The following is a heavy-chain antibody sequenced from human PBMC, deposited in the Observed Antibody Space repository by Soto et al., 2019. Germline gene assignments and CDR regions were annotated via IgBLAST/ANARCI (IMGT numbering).Heavy chain of an antibody. D-gene: IGHD2-2*02. Sequence: QVQLQESGPGLVKPSQTLSLTCTVSGGSISSGGYYWSWIRQHPGKGLEWIGYIYYSGSTYYNPSLKSRVTISVDTSKNQFSLKLSSVTAADTAVYYCARVLEYQLPYWSRAFDIWGQGTMVTVSS. J-gene: IGHJ3*02. CDR1: GGSISSGGYY. V-gene: IGHV4-31*03. CDR2: IYYSGST. CDR3: ARVLEYQLPYWSRAFDI.